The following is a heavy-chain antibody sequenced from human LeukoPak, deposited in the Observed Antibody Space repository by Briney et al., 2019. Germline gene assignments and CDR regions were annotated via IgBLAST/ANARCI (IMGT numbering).Heavy chain of an antibody. V-gene: IGHV1-24*01. J-gene: IGHJ4*02. CDR1: GYTLTELS. CDR2: FDPEDGET. D-gene: IGHD3-10*01. CDR3: ATWALNYYGSGSYAYDY. Sequence: ASVKVTCKVSGYTLTELSMHWVRQAPGKGLEWMGGFDPEDGETIYAQKFQGRVTMTEDTSTDTAYMELSSLRSEDTAVYYCATWALNYYGSGSYAYDYWGQATLVTVSS.